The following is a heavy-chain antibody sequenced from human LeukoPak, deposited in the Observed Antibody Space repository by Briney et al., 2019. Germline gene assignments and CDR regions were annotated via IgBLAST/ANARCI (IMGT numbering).Heavy chain of an antibody. D-gene: IGHD2-2*01. J-gene: IGHJ5*02. V-gene: IGHV1-18*01. CDR2: IGANNGNT. Sequence: GASVKVSCKASGYTFTKYDINWVRQAPGQGLEWMGWIGANNGNTNYAQKLQGRVTMTTDTSTSTAYMELRSLRSDDTAVYYCARTDHYCSSTSCYESGFDPWGQGTLVTVSS. CDR1: GYTFTKYD. CDR3: ARTDHYCSSTSCYESGFDP.